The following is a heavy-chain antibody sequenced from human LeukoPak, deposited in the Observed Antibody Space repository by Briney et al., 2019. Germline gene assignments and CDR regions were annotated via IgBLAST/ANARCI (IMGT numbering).Heavy chain of an antibody. J-gene: IGHJ4*02. D-gene: IGHD6-19*01. CDR3: ARGMAVAGYGY. V-gene: IGHV1-8*02. CDR1: GYTFTSYY. CDR2: MNPNSGNT. Sequence: ASVKVSCKASGYTFTSYYMHWVRQATGQGLEWMGWMNPNSGNTGYAQKFQGRVTMTRNTSISTAYMELSSLRSEDTAVYYCARGMAVAGYGYWGQGTLVTVSS.